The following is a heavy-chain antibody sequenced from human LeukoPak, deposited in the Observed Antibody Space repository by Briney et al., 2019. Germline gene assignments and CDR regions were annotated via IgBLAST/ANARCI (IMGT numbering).Heavy chain of an antibody. CDR2: ISCSGDST. J-gene: IGHJ4*02. Sequence: GGSLRLSCAASGFTFSSYAMSWVRQAPGKGLEWVSAISCSGDSTYYADSVKGRFTISRDNSKNTLYLQMNSLRAEDTAVYYCAKAGAVVVVAAKYFDYWGQGTLVTVSS. CDR1: GFTFSSYA. V-gene: IGHV3-23*01. D-gene: IGHD2-15*01. CDR3: AKAGAVVVVAAKYFDY.